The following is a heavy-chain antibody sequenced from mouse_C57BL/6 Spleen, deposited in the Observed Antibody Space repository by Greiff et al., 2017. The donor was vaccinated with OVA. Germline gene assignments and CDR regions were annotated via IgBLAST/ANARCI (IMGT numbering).Heavy chain of an antibody. CDR3: ASRLRLPPYAMDD. D-gene: IGHD3-2*02. CDR2: IDPSDSYT. CDR1: GYTFTSYW. V-gene: IGHV1-50*01. J-gene: IGHJ4*01. Sequence: VQLQQPGAELVKPGASVKLPCKASGYTFTSYWMQWVKQRPGQGLEWIGEIDPSDSYTNYNQKFKGKATLTVDTSSSTAYMQLSSLTSEDSAVYYCASRLRLPPYAMDDWGQGTSVTVSS.